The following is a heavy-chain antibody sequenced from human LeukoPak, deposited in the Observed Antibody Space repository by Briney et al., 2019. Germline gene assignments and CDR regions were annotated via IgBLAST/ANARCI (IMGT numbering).Heavy chain of an antibody. J-gene: IGHJ6*04. CDR1: GGSFSSHY. V-gene: IGHV4-34*01. Sequence: PSETLSLTCGVSGGSFSSHYWTWIRQPPGKGLEWIGEINPRGSTNYNPPLESRVTVSADTSWNLLSLSLTSVTAADSAVYFCARGLRQGSAWSWGPKEKSYQYMDVWGTGTTVIVSS. CDR2: INPRGST. D-gene: IGHD6-19*01. CDR3: ARGLRQGSAWSWGPKEKSYQYMDV.